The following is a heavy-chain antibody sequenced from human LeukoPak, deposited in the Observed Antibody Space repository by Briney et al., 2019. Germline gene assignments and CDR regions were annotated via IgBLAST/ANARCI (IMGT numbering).Heavy chain of an antibody. CDR1: GYTLTELS. Sequence: ASVKVSCKVSGYTLTELSMHWVRQAPGKGLEWMGGFDPENGETIYAQKFQGRVTMTEDTSTDTAYMELSSLRSEDTAVYYCARDRHVDPPVAFDIWGQGTMVTVSS. D-gene: IGHD2-21*01. CDR2: FDPENGET. V-gene: IGHV1-24*01. J-gene: IGHJ3*02. CDR3: ARDRHVDPPVAFDI.